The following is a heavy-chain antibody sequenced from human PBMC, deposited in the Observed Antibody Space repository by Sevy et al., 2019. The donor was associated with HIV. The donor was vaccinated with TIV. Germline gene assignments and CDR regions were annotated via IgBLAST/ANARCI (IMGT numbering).Heavy chain of an antibody. J-gene: IGHJ4*02. CDR3: ASDSGTYTYYFDY. CDR1: SESFRRYY. V-gene: IGHV4-34*01. D-gene: IGHD1-26*01. CDR2: INHSGTT. Sequence: SETLSLTCAVYSESFRRYYWNWIRHSPEKGLEWIGEINHSGTTNYNPSLKSRVTISVDPSRNQFSLKLNSVTAADTAVYYCASDSGTYTYYFDYWGQGTPVTVSS.